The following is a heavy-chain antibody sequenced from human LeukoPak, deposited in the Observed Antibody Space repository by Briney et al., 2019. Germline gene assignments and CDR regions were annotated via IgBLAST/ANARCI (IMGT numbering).Heavy chain of an antibody. Sequence: PSETLSLTCAVYGASFSGYYWSWLCQPPGKGLEWIGEINHSGSTNYNPSLKSRVTISVDTSKNQFSLRLSSVTAADTAVYYCARHEGTFDIWGQGTMVTVSS. CDR1: GASFSGYY. J-gene: IGHJ3*02. CDR3: ARHEGTFDI. V-gene: IGHV4-34*01. CDR2: INHSGST.